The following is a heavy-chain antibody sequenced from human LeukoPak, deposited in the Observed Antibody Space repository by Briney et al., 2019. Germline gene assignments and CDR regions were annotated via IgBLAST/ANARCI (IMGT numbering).Heavy chain of an antibody. J-gene: IGHJ4*02. Sequence: PVGTLRLSCAASGFTPTGYSINWVRHAPRQGREWGSYIRSSISTISYADSVKGRFTLSRDNAKHSLYLQMNSLRAEDTAVYYCARATGGYSYGYDYWGRGTLVTVSS. CDR3: ARATGGYSYGYDY. CDR1: GFTPTGYS. V-gene: IGHV3-48*01. CDR2: IRSSISTI. D-gene: IGHD5-18*01.